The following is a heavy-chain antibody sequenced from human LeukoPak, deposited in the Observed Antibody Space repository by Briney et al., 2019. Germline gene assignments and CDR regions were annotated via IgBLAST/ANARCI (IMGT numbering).Heavy chain of an antibody. Sequence: SETLSLTCAVYGGSFSGYYWSWIRQPPGKGLEWIGYIYYSGSTNYNPSLKSRVTISVDTSKNQFSLKLSSVTAADTAVYYCARAVRGYYALFDYWGQGTLVTVSS. CDR3: ARAVRGYYALFDY. V-gene: IGHV4-59*01. D-gene: IGHD3-22*01. CDR2: IYYSGST. J-gene: IGHJ4*02. CDR1: GGSFSGYY.